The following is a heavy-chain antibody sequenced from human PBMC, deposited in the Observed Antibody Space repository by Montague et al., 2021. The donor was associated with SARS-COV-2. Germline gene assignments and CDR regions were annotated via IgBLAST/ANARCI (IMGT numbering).Heavy chain of an antibody. D-gene: IGHD6-13*01. CDR2: IYHSGST. J-gene: IGHJ2*01. Sequence: SETLSLTCAVSGGSISSSNWCSWVRPPPGKGLEWIGEIYHSGSTNYNPSLKSRVTISVDKSKNQFSLKLRSVTAADTAVYYCARDNAAGGRVFWWYFDLWGRGTLVTVSS. V-gene: IGHV4-4*02. CDR3: ARDNAAGGRVFWWYFDL. CDR1: GGSISSSNW.